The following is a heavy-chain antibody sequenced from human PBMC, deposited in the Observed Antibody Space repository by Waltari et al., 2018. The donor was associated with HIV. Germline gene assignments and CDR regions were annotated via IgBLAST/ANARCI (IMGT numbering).Heavy chain of an antibody. V-gene: IGHV1-8*01. D-gene: IGHD5-18*01. CDR1: GYTFTTYD. CDR3: ARAPTGYGERYSFDV. CDR2: ANPKTGNT. J-gene: IGHJ3*01. Sequence: QLQLVQSGAEVKKAGASVKVSCKASGYTFTTYDINWVRQAPGQGLEGMGWANPKTGNTVLAQKFQDRLTLTRNTSISTAYMELRSLRSEDTAVYYCARAPTGYGERYSFDVWGQGTVVTVSS.